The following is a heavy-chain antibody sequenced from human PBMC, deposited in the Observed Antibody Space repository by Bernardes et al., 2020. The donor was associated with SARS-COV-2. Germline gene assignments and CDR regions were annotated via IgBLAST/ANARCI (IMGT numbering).Heavy chain of an antibody. D-gene: IGHD3-10*01. CDR3: ARDGDSVMADLYY. J-gene: IGHJ4*02. V-gene: IGHV3-74*01. Sequence: GSLRLSCAASGFTFSRYWMYWVRQTPEKGLMWVSYIKPDGTITGYAGSVKGRFTVSRDNAKNTLYLQMNSLRAEDKAGYYCARDGDSVMADLYYWGQGTLVTVSS. CDR1: GFTFSRYW. CDR2: IKPDGTIT.